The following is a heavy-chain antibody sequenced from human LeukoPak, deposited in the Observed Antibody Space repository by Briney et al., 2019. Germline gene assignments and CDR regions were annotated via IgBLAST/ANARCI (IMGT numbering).Heavy chain of an antibody. J-gene: IGHJ4*02. CDR2: IRYDGSNK. V-gene: IGHV3-30*02. Sequence: PGGSLRLSCAASGFTFSSYGMHWVRQAPGKGLEWVAFIRYDGSNKYYADSVKGRFTISRDNSKNTLYLQMNSLRAEDTAVYYCAKIVHYYDSSGYYSWGQGTLVTVSS. D-gene: IGHD3-22*01. CDR3: AKIVHYYDSSGYYS. CDR1: GFTFSSYG.